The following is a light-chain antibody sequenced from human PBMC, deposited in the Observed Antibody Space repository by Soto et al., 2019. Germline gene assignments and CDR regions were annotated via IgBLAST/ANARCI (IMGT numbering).Light chain of an antibody. CDR3: QQNYNSPLT. J-gene: IGKJ4*01. CDR2: GAS. Sequence: EIVLTQSPGTLSLSPGERATLSCRASQSVSSTYLAWFQQKPGQAPRLLIFGASTRATGIPDRFSGSGSGPDFTLTISSLQPEDFATYYCQQNYNSPLTFGGGTKVQIK. CDR1: QSVSSTY. V-gene: IGKV3-20*01.